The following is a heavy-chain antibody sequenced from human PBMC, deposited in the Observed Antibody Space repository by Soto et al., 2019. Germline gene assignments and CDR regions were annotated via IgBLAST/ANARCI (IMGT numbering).Heavy chain of an antibody. CDR1: GGSISSYY. CDR3: VRARSPGDYVYYYYYMDV. Sequence: SETLSLTCTVSGGSISSYYWSWIRQPPGKGLEWIGYIYYSGSTNYNPSLKSRVTISVDTSKNQFSLKLSSVTAADTAVYYCVRARSPGDYVYYYYYMDVWGKGTTVTVSS. V-gene: IGHV4-59*01. J-gene: IGHJ6*03. CDR2: IYYSGST. D-gene: IGHD4-17*01.